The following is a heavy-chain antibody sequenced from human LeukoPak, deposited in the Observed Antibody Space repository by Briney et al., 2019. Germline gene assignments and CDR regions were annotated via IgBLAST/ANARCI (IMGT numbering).Heavy chain of an antibody. Sequence: TSSETLSLTCAVYGGSFSGYYWSWIRQPPGKGLEWIGEINHSGRTNYNPSLKSRVTISVDTSKNQFSLKLSSVTAADTAVYYCAVYYGSGSPTYYYMDVWGKGTTVTVSS. CDR2: INHSGRT. J-gene: IGHJ6*03. V-gene: IGHV4-34*01. CDR3: AVYYGSGSPTYYYMDV. D-gene: IGHD3-10*01. CDR1: GGSFSGYY.